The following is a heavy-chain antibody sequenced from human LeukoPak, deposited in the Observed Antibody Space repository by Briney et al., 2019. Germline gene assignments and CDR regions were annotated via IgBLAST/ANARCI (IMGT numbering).Heavy chain of an antibody. J-gene: IGHJ4*02. CDR1: GGSISSYY. D-gene: IGHD6-13*01. CDR2: IYYSGST. Sequence: SETLSLTCTVSGGSISSYYWSWIRQPPGKGLEWIGYIYYSGSTNYNPSLKSRVTISVDTSKNQFSLKLSSVTAADTAVYHCARMVPQQLFNWGQGTLVTVSS. V-gene: IGHV4-59*08. CDR3: ARMVPQQLFN.